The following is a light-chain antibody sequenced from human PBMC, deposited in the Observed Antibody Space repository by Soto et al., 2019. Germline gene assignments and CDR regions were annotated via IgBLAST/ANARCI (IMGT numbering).Light chain of an antibody. CDR1: QSVSNNY. Sequence: EIVLTQSPDTLSLSPGERATLSCRASQSVSNNYLAWYQQKAGQAPRPLIYAASSGAPGVPDRFRGSGSGTDFSLTISRLEPEDFAVYYCQQYGGTPWTFGQGTKVDIK. CDR2: AAS. V-gene: IGKV3-20*01. CDR3: QQYGGTPWT. J-gene: IGKJ1*01.